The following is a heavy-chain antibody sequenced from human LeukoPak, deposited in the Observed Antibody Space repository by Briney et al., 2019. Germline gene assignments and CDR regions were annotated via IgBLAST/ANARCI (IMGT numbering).Heavy chain of an antibody. CDR2: INPSGGST. CDR1: GYTFTGYY. Sequence: ASVKVSCKACGYTFTGYYMHWVRQAPGQGLEWMGVINPSGGSTSYAQKFQGRVTMTRDTSTSTVYMELSSLRSEDTAVYYCARERGGRPRYDSSGYPHAHFDYWGQGTLVTVSS. D-gene: IGHD3-22*01. V-gene: IGHV1-46*01. CDR3: ARERGGRPRYDSSGYPHAHFDY. J-gene: IGHJ4*02.